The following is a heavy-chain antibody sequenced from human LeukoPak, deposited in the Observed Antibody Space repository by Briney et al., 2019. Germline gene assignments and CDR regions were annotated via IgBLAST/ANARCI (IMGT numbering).Heavy chain of an antibody. D-gene: IGHD6-19*01. CDR1: GFTVSSNY. CDR2: IYSGGST. V-gene: IGHV3-53*01. J-gene: IGHJ4*02. CDR3: ARDLGYSSGPNY. Sequence: GGSLRLSCAASGFTVSSNYMSWVRQAPGKGLEWVSVIYSGGSTYYADSVKGRFTISRDNSKNTLYLQMNSLRAEDTAVYYCARDLGYSSGPNYWGQGTRVTVSS.